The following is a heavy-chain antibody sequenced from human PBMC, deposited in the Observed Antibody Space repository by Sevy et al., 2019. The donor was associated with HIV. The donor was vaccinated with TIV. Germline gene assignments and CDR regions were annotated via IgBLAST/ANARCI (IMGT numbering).Heavy chain of an antibody. CDR2: ISFSSNYI. CDR1: GFTFSTYS. CDR3: ARDCSSTSCLWGMDV. V-gene: IGHV3-21*04. D-gene: IGHD2-2*01. Sequence: GGSLRLSCAASGFTFSTYSMHWVRQAPGKGLEWVSSISFSSNYIYYADSVKGRFTIYRDNAKNSLYLQMNSLRAEDTAVYYCARDCSSTSCLWGMDVWGQGTTVTVSS. J-gene: IGHJ6*02.